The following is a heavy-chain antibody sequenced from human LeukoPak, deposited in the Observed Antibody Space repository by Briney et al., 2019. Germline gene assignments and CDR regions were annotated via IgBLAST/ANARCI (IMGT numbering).Heavy chain of an antibody. CDR1: GFTFSSYW. V-gene: IGHV3-74*01. Sequence: GGSLRLSCAASGFTFSSYWMHWVRQVPGKGLVWVARINPGGSSITYADSVKGRFTISRDNAKNTLCLQMDSLRAEDTGVYYCARSNQADDYRGQGTLVTVSS. CDR3: ARSNQADDY. CDR2: INPGGSSI. J-gene: IGHJ4*02. D-gene: IGHD1-14*01.